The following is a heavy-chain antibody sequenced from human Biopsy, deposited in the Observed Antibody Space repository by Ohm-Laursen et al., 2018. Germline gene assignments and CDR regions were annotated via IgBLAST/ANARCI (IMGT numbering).Heavy chain of an antibody. CDR2: ISNRGST. V-gene: IGHV4-59*01. CDR3: ARLYRLDDYWNDDPPDAFDV. CDR1: GGSISSDY. D-gene: IGHD3-3*01. J-gene: IGHJ3*01. Sequence: GTLSLTCIVSGGSISSDYWSWIRQSPGKGLEWIGYISNRGSTNYNPSLRGRVTISVDTSKNQFSLKLSSVTAADTAVFFCARLYRLDDYWNDDPPDAFDVWDQGTRVTVSS.